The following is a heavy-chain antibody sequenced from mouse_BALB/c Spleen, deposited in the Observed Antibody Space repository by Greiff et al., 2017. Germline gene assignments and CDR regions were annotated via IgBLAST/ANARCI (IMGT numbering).Heavy chain of an antibody. CDR2: ISSGSSTI. V-gene: IGHV5-17*02. J-gene: IGHJ3*01. D-gene: IGHD1-1*01. Sequence: DVQLVESGGGLVQPGGSRKLSCAASGFTFSSFGMHWVRQAPEQGLEWVAYISSGSSTIYYADTVKGRFTIPRDNPKNTLFLQMTSLKSEDTAMYYGARSRYGTWFAYWGQGTLVTVSA. CDR3: ARSRYGTWFAY. CDR1: GFTFSSFG.